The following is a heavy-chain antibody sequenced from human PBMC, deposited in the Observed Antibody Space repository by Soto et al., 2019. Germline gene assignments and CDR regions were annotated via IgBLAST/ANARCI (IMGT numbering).Heavy chain of an antibody. Sequence: QVQLQESGPGLVKPSETLSLTCTVSNGSVSSGSYYWNWIRQPPGSGLEWIGYIYYNGNTNYNPALRSRLTLSVDTSKNQFSLKLTSVTAADAAVYYCARYSGSGHARIMDVWGHGTTVAVSS. CDR1: NGSVSSGSYY. CDR3: ARYSGSGHARIMDV. D-gene: IGHD1-26*01. V-gene: IGHV4-61*01. J-gene: IGHJ6*02. CDR2: IYYNGNT.